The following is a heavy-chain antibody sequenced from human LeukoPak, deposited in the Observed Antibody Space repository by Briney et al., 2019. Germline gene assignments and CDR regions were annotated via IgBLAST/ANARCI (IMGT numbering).Heavy chain of an antibody. Sequence: GGSLRLSCAASGFTFSDYYMSWIRQAPGKGLEWVSHISSSGSPTYYADSVKGRFTISRDNARNSLYLQMNSLRADDTAVYYCASLSLKHDTLTGYLLFDHWGQGTLVTVSS. CDR1: GFTFSDYY. CDR3: ASLSLKHDTLTGYLLFDH. D-gene: IGHD3-9*01. V-gene: IGHV3-11*01. CDR2: ISSSGSPT. J-gene: IGHJ4*02.